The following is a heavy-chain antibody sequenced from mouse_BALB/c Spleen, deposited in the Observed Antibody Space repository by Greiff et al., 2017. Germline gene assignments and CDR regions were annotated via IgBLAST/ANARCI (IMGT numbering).Heavy chain of an antibody. J-gene: IGHJ2*01. CDR1: GFTFNTYA. V-gene: IGHV10-1*02. D-gene: IGHD3-3*01. Sequence: EVHLVESGGGLVQPKGSLKLSCAASGFTFNTYAMNWVRQAPGKGLEWVARIRSKSNNYATYYADSVKDRFTISRDDSQSMLYLQMNNLKTEDTAMYYCVRHVGLGPFDYWGQGTTLTVSS. CDR3: VRHVGLGPFDY. CDR2: IRSKSNNYAT.